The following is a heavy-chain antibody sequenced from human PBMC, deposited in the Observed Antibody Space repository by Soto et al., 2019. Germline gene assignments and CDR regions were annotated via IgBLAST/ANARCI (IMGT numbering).Heavy chain of an antibody. CDR2: ISAYNGNT. V-gene: IGHV1-18*01. J-gene: IGHJ3*02. D-gene: IGHD6-19*01. CDR1: GYTFTSYG. CDR3: ARDVPTLVAVAGTIAFDI. Sequence: GAAVKVSCKASGYTFTSYGISWGRQAPGQGLEWMGWISAYNGNTNYAQKLQGRVTMTTDTSTSTAYMELRSLRSDDTAVYYCARDVPTLVAVAGTIAFDIWGQGTMVTVS.